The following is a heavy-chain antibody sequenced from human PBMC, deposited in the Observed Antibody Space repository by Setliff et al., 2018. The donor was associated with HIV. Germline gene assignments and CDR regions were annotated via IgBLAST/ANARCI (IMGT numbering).Heavy chain of an antibody. CDR3: AKGAGFYGDYTFDH. J-gene: IGHJ4*02. D-gene: IGHD4-17*01. Sequence: SETLSLTCKVSGASISSYYWSWIRQSPGRELEWIGYIYSTGSTNYNPSLQSRVSISMDASKNKFSLKVTSVTSADTAVYYCAKGAGFYGDYTFDHWGQGRQVTVSS. V-gene: IGHV4-59*03. CDR1: GASISSYY. CDR2: IYSTGST.